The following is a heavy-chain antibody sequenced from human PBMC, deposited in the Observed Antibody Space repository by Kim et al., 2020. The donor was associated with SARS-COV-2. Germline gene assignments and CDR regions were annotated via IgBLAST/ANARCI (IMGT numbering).Heavy chain of an antibody. Sequence: GGSLRLSCAASGFTFSNAWMSWVRQAPGKGLEWVGRIKSKTDGGTTDYAAPVKGRFTISRDDSKNTLYLQMNSLKTEDTAVYYCTTEDDTILDYSDPSPYYFDYWGQGTLVTVSS. J-gene: IGHJ4*02. CDR3: TTEDDTILDYSDPSPYYFDY. CDR2: IKSKTDGGTT. CDR1: GFTFSNAW. V-gene: IGHV3-15*01. D-gene: IGHD4-17*01.